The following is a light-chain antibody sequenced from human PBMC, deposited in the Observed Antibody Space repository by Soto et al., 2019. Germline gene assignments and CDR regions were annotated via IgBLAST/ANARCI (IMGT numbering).Light chain of an antibody. CDR1: QSVSNN. V-gene: IGKV3-15*01. CDR2: GAS. Sequence: EVVLTQSPVTLSVSPGERATLSCRASQSVSNNLAGYQQKPGQAPRPLIYGASTRATGIPARFSGSGSGTEFTLTISSLQSEDFAVYYCQQYNNWYTFGQGTKLEIK. J-gene: IGKJ2*01. CDR3: QQYNNWYT.